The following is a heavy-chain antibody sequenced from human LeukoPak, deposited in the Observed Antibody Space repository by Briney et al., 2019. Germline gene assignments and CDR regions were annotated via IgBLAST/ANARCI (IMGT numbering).Heavy chain of an antibody. D-gene: IGHD1-26*01. CDR1: GFTFSSYG. CDR3: ARDRGSYLNWFDP. J-gene: IGHJ5*02. V-gene: IGHV3-30*03. Sequence: PGGSLRLSCAASGFTFSSYGMHWVRQAPGKGPEWVALISSHGRNKLYADSVKGRFTISRDNSKNTLYLQMDSLRPEDTAVYFCARDRGSYLNWFDPWGQGTLVTVSS. CDR2: ISSHGRNK.